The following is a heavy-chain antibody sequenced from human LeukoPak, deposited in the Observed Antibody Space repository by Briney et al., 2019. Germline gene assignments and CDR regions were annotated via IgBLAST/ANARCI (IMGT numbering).Heavy chain of an antibody. D-gene: IGHD1-20*01. CDR1: GFTFSSYW. J-gene: IGHJ4*02. V-gene: IGHV3-7*01. CDR2: IKQDGSEK. CDR3: ARGRAYNWNDVGAYYFDY. Sequence: GGSLRLSCAASGFTFSSYWMSWVRQAPGKGLEWVANIKQDGSEKYYVDSVKGRFTISRDNAKNSLYLQMNSLRAEDTAVYYCARGRAYNWNDVGAYYFDYWGQGTLVTVSS.